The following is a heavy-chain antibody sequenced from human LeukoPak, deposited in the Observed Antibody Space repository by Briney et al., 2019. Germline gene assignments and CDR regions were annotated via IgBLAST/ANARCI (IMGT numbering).Heavy chain of an antibody. J-gene: IGHJ4*02. Sequence: PSETLSLTCTVSGGSISSYYWSWIRQPPGKGLEWIGYIYYSGSTNYNPSLKSRVTTSVDTSKNQFSLKLSSVTAADTAVYYCAGEPGIAVAGGDYWGQGTLVTVSS. CDR1: GGSISSYY. CDR2: IYYSGST. V-gene: IGHV4-59*01. D-gene: IGHD6-19*01. CDR3: AGEPGIAVAGGDY.